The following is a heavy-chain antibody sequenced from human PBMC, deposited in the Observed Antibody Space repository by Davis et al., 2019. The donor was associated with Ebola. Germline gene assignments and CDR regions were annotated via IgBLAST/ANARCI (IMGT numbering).Heavy chain of an antibody. Sequence: GGSLRLSCAASGFTVSSNYMSWVRQAPGKGLEWVSVIYSGGSTYYADSVKGRFTISRDNSKNTLYLQMNSLRAEDTAVYYCATSIAALYYYYGMDVWGQGTTVTVSS. J-gene: IGHJ6*02. CDR2: IYSGGST. CDR1: GFTVSSNY. D-gene: IGHD6-6*01. CDR3: ATSIAALYYYYGMDV. V-gene: IGHV3-66*01.